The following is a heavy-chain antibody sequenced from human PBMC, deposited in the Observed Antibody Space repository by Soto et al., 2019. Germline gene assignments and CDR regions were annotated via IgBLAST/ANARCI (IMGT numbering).Heavy chain of an antibody. CDR2: INPATGAA. Sequence: QLHLVQSGAVVKKPGASVTVSCSASGYLVTAYYMHWVRQAPARGLEWMGGINPATGAAKYTQTFRVRATMTRDTSTSTVFMELSGRTSEDTAGFYCARGGGVGVAGSAAFDMWGQGTLVTVSS. D-gene: IGHD3-3*01. CDR3: ARGGGVGVAGSAAFDM. J-gene: IGHJ3*02. V-gene: IGHV1-2*02. CDR1: GYLVTAYY.